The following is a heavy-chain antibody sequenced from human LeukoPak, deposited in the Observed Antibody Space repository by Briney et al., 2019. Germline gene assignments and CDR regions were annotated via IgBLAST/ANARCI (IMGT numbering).Heavy chain of an antibody. Sequence: PSETLSLTCTVSGYSISSGYYWGCIRQPPGKGLEWIGEINHSGSTNYNPSLKSRVTISVDTSKNQFSLKLSSVTAADTAVYYCARDAGYCSSTSCSIYFDYWGQGTLVAVSS. CDR2: INHSGST. CDR3: ARDAGYCSSTSCSIYFDY. CDR1: GYSISSGYY. V-gene: IGHV4-38-2*02. J-gene: IGHJ4*02. D-gene: IGHD2-2*01.